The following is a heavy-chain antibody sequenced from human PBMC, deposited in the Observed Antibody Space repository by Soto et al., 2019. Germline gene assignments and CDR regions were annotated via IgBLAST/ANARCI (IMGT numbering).Heavy chain of an antibody. D-gene: IGHD1-1*01. J-gene: IGHJ6*02. CDR3: ARAVYCTTDNCWDDFYYYNMDV. V-gene: IGHV4-59*01. Sequence: QVQLQESGPGLVKPSETLSLTCTVSGASITSYYWSWIRQPPGRGLEWIGYIFYSGISNYNPSLKNRVTMSMDTSKNQFSLRLSSVTAADTAIYFCARAVYCTTDNCWDDFYYYNMDVWGQGTTVTVSS. CDR1: GASITSYY. CDR2: IFYSGIS.